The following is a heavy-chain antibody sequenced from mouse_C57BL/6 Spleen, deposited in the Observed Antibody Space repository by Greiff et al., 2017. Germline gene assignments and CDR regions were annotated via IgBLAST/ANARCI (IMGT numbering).Heavy chain of an antibody. CDR2: IYPGDGDT. D-gene: IGHD2-1*01. V-gene: IGHV1-82*01. J-gene: IGHJ1*03. CDR1: GYAFSSSW. Sequence: VQVVESGPELVKPGASVKISCKASGYAFSSSWMNWVKQRPGKGLEWIGRIYPGDGDTNYNGKFKGKATLTADKSSSTAYMQLSSLTSEDSAVYFCAGYYCNYDWYFGVWGTGTTVTVSS. CDR3: AGYYCNYDWYFGV.